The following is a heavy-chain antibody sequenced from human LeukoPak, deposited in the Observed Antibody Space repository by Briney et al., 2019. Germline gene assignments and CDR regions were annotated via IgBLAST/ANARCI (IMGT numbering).Heavy chain of an antibody. J-gene: IGHJ2*01. Sequence: GGPLRLSCASSGLTLSRYVMGWVRQAPGKGLEWVSTISASGGSTFYAASVKGRFTVSRDNSKNTLFLQMNTLRAEDTAVYYCATLYGDYNWYFDLWGRGTLVTVS. V-gene: IGHV3-23*01. CDR1: GLTLSRYV. CDR2: ISASGGST. CDR3: ATLYGDYNWYFDL. D-gene: IGHD4-17*01.